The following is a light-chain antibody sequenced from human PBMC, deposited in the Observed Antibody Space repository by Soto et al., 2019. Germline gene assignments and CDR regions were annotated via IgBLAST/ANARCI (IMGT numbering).Light chain of an antibody. V-gene: IGKV3-15*01. CDR1: QSVTSN. Sequence: EIVMTQSPSTLSASPWDRATLSCSASQSVTSNLAWYQQKPGQAPRLLIYGASTRATGIPARFSGSGSGTEFTLTISSLQSEDFAVYSCQQYNNWPPITFGQGTRLEI. J-gene: IGKJ5*01. CDR2: GAS. CDR3: QQYNNWPPIT.